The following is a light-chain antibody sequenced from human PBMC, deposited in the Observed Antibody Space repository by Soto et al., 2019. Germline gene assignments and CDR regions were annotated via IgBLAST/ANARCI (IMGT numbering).Light chain of an antibody. CDR1: QSVSSN. CDR2: GAS. Sequence: EIVMTQSPATLSVSPGERATLSCRASQSVSSNLAWYQQQVGQAPRLLISGASTRATGLPARFSGSGSGTDFTLTISSLQSEDFAVYYCQQYYDWPWTFGQGTRVEIK. CDR3: QQYYDWPWT. J-gene: IGKJ1*01. V-gene: IGKV3-15*01.